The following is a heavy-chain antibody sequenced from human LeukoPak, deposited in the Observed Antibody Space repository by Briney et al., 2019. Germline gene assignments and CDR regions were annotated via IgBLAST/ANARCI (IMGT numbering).Heavy chain of an antibody. Sequence: ASVKVSCMASGYTFTGYYMHWVRQAPGQGLEWMGWINPNSGGTHYAQKFQGRVTVTRDTSISTTYMDLSRLKSDDTAIYHCARKGEIYGDYDYWGQGTLVTVSS. CDR2: INPNSGGT. CDR3: ARKGEIYGDYDY. CDR1: GYTFTGYY. D-gene: IGHD4-17*01. J-gene: IGHJ4*02. V-gene: IGHV1-2*02.